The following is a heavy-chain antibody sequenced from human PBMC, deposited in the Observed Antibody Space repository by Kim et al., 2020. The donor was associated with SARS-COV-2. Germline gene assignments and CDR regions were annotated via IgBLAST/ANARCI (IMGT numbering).Heavy chain of an antibody. V-gene: IGHV3-33*01. CDR3: AANFDI. CDR2: IWHDGNNK. Sequence: GGCLRLSCAASGFTFSNYGMHWVRQAPGKGLEWVAIIWHDGNNKYYVDSVKGRFTISRDNSKNMLYLQMNSLRAEDTAVYYCAANFDIWGQGTMVTVSS. CDR1: GFTFSNYG. J-gene: IGHJ3*02.